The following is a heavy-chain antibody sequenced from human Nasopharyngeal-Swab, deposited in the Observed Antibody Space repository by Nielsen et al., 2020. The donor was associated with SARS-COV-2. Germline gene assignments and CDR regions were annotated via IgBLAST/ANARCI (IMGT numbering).Heavy chain of an antibody. Sequence: GESLKISCAASGFTFSSYWMTWVRQAPGKGLEWVANIKTDGSEIYYVDSVKGRFTISRDNAKNSLYLQMSSLRAEDTAVYYCARPAGGDFAPLGFDYWGQGTLVTVSS. D-gene: IGHD3-16*01. V-gene: IGHV3-7*01. CDR1: GFTFSSYW. J-gene: IGHJ4*02. CDR3: ARPAGGDFAPLGFDY. CDR2: IKTDGSEI.